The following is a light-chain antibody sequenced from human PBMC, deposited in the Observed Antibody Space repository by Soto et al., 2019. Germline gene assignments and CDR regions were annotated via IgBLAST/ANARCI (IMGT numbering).Light chain of an antibody. Sequence: QSVLTQPPSASGTPGQRVTLSCSGSSSNIGSNPVNWYQQLPGTAPKLLIYSDDHRSSGVPDRFSGSKSGTSASLAIDGLQSEDEADYYCASWDDSLGGDWVFGGGTKLTVL. CDR3: ASWDDSLGGDWV. CDR1: SSNIGSNP. CDR2: SDD. J-gene: IGLJ3*02. V-gene: IGLV1-44*01.